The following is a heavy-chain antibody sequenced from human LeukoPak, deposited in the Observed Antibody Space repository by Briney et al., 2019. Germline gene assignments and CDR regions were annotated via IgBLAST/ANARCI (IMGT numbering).Heavy chain of an antibody. J-gene: IGHJ4*02. CDR1: GYTFTGFY. D-gene: IGHD6-19*01. CDR2: INPNSGGT. Sequence: GASVKVSCKASGYTFTGFYIHWVRQAPGQGLEWMGWINPNSGGTHYAQKFQGRVTMTRDTSISTAYMELSSLRSDDTALYYCASGSSLDGSSGWPTHYYWGQGALVTVSS. V-gene: IGHV1-2*02. CDR3: ASGSSLDGSSGWPTHYY.